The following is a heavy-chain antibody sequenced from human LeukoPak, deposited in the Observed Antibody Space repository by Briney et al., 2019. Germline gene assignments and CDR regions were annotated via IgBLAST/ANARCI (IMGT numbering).Heavy chain of an antibody. J-gene: IGHJ6*02. CDR3: ARDGYSSSWYTGFGYGMDV. D-gene: IGHD6-13*01. CDR1: RYTFTSYD. V-gene: IGHV1-8*01. CDR2: MNPNTGRT. Sequence: ASVKVSCKASRYTFTSYDINWVREAAGQGLEWMGWMNPNTGRTGYAQKFQGRVTMTRNTSISTAYMELSSLRSEDTAVYYCARDGYSSSWYTGFGYGMDVWGQGTTVTVSS.